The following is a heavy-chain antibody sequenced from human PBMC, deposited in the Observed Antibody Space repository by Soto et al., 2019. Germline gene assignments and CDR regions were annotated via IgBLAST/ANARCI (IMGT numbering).Heavy chain of an antibody. CDR3: ARDATLRH. CDR2: IYYTGST. J-gene: IGHJ4*01. D-gene: IGHD2-15*01. V-gene: IGHV4-59*01. CDR1: GDSMDSFY. Sequence: SETLSLTCTVSGDSMDSFYWNWIRQPPGKGPEWIGNIYYTGSTIYNPSLKSRVSISIDTSKNQFSLQLSSVTAADTAIYYCARDATLRHWGHGTLVTVSS.